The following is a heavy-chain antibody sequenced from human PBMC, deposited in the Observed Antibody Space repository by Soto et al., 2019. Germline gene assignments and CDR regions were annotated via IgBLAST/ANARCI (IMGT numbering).Heavy chain of an antibody. Sequence: ASVKVSCKASGYTFTSYGISWVRQAPGQGLEWMGWISAYNGNTNYAQKIKGRVTMTTDTSTSTAYMELRSLRSDDTAVCYCARASYYYDSSGSADYWGQGTLVTVSS. CDR3: ARASYYYDSSGSADY. D-gene: IGHD3-22*01. CDR2: ISAYNGNT. J-gene: IGHJ4*02. V-gene: IGHV1-18*01. CDR1: GYTFTSYG.